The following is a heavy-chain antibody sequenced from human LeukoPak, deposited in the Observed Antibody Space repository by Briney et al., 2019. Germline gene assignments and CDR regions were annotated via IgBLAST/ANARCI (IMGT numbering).Heavy chain of an antibody. D-gene: IGHD6-13*01. Sequence: ASVKVSCKASGYTFTGYYMHWVRQAPGQGLEWMGWINPNSGGTNHAQKFQGRVPMTRDTSISTAYMELSRLRSDDTAVYYCARTRGGTYSSSWYDYFDYWGQGTLVTVSS. J-gene: IGHJ4*02. V-gene: IGHV1-2*02. CDR3: ARTRGGTYSSSWYDYFDY. CDR2: INPNSGGT. CDR1: GYTFTGYY.